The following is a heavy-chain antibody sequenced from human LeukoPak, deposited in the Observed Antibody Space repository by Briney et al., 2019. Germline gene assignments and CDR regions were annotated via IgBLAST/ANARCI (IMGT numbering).Heavy chain of an antibody. D-gene: IGHD2-15*01. CDR2: IIPILGMA. V-gene: IGHV1-69*04. CDR1: GGTLSSYA. Sequence: VASVKVSCKASGGTLSSYAISWVRQAPEQGLEWMGRIIPILGMANYAQKFQGRVTITADKSTSTAYMELSSLRSEDTAVYYCARGPGLPSQTPFDPWGQGTLVTVSS. CDR3: ARGPGLPSQTPFDP. J-gene: IGHJ5*02.